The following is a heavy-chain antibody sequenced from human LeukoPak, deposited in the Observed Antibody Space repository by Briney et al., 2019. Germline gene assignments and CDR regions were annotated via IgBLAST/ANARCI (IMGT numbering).Heavy chain of an antibody. CDR2: MNPNSGNT. J-gene: IGHJ3*02. CDR3: ARLPARRAFDI. CDR1: GGTFSSYA. Sequence: ASVKVSCKASGGTFSSYAISWVRQATGQGLEWMGWMNPNSGNTGYAQKFQGRVTMTRNTSISTAYMELSSLRSEDTAVYYCARLPARRAFDIWGQGTMVTVSS. V-gene: IGHV1-8*02.